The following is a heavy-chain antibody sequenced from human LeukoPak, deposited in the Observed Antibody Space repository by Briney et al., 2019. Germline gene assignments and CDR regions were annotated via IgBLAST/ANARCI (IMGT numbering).Heavy chain of an antibody. CDR2: MYYSGDT. D-gene: IGHD3-22*01. Sequence: PSETLSLTCIVSGGSISSDYWTWIRQTPGKGLEWIGHMYYSGDTNYNPSLRSRATISVDMSKNQVSLKLSSVTAADTAVYYCARRTYDYESGYYYGRGWFDPWGQGTLVTVSS. CDR3: ARRTYDYESGYYYGRGWFDP. J-gene: IGHJ5*02. V-gene: IGHV4-59*08. CDR1: GGSISSDY.